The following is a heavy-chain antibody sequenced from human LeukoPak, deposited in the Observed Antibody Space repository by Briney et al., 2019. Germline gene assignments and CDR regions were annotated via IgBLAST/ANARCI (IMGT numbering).Heavy chain of an antibody. Sequence: SETLSLTCTVSGYSISSGYYWGWIRQPPGKGLEWIGYIYYSGSTNYNPSLKSRVTISVDTSKNQFSLKLSSVTAADTAVYYCARSPSWFDPWGQGTLVTVSS. CDR1: GYSISSGYY. J-gene: IGHJ5*02. V-gene: IGHV4-61*01. CDR3: ARSPSWFDP. CDR2: IYYSGST.